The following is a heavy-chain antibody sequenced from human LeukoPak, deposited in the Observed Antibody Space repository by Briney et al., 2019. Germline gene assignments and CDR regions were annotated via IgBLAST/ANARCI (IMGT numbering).Heavy chain of an antibody. J-gene: IGHJ4*02. D-gene: IGHD2-15*01. CDR1: GGPLSGYY. CDR3: ARGGPYCSGGSCYGYYFDY. Sequence: SETLSLTCAVYGGPLSGYYWSWIRQPPGKGLEWIGEINHSGSTNYKPSLKSRVTRSVDTSKNQFSLKLSSVTAADTAVYYCARGGPYCSGGSCYGYYFDYWGQGTLVTVSS. CDR2: INHSGST. V-gene: IGHV4-34*01.